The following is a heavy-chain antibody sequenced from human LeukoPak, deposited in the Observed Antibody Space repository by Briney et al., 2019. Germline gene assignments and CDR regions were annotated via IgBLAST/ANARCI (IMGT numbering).Heavy chain of an antibody. V-gene: IGHV3-74*01. Sequence: GGSLRLSCTTSGFIFGNYWMHWVRQAPGKGLVWVSRINNDGSSTTYADSVKGRFTISRDNARNTLYQQMNSLRAEDTAVYYCARDGISCSGGHCYFASWGQGTLVTVSS. CDR1: GFIFGNYW. D-gene: IGHD2-15*01. CDR2: INNDGSST. CDR3: ARDGISCSGGHCYFAS. J-gene: IGHJ4*02.